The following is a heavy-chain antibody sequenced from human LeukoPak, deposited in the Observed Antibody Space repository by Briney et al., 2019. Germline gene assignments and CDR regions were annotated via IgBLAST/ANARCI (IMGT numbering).Heavy chain of an antibody. Sequence: GGSLRLSCAASGFTFSSYGMHWVRQAPGKGLEWVAFIRYDGSNKYYADSVKGRFTISRDNSKNTLYLQMNSLRAEDTAVYYCAKSVAGPPYYYYYYMDVLGKGTTVTVSS. D-gene: IGHD6-19*01. CDR1: GFTFSSYG. J-gene: IGHJ6*03. CDR2: IRYDGSNK. CDR3: AKSVAGPPYYYYYYMDV. V-gene: IGHV3-30*02.